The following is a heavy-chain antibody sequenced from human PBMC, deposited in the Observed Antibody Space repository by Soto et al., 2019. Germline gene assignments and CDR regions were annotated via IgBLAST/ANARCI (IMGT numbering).Heavy chain of an antibody. V-gene: IGHV3-23*01. CDR2: ISGSGNYT. Sequence: EVQVLESGGGLVQPGGSLRLSCAASGFTFSSYAMSWVRQAPGKGLEWVSAISGSGNYTYYADFVTGRFTVSRDNSRKAVCLQRNGLRVEDTAIYYCTKDGGSTSYFHRWGQGALVTVSS. D-gene: IGHD3-16*01. J-gene: IGHJ4*02. CDR3: TKDGGSTSYFHR. CDR1: GFTFSSYA.